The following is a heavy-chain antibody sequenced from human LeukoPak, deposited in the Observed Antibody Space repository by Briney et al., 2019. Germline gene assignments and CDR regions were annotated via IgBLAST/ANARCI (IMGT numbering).Heavy chain of an antibody. Sequence: PGGSLRLSCAASGFTFSSYAMSWVRQAPGKGLEWVSAISGSGGSTYYADSVKGRFTISRDNSKNTLYLQMNSLRAEDTAVYYCAKDVYSSSWYGNNWFDPWGQGTLVTVSS. CDR3: AKDVYSSSWYGNNWFDP. D-gene: IGHD6-13*01. CDR1: GFTFSSYA. CDR2: ISGSGGST. J-gene: IGHJ5*02. V-gene: IGHV3-23*01.